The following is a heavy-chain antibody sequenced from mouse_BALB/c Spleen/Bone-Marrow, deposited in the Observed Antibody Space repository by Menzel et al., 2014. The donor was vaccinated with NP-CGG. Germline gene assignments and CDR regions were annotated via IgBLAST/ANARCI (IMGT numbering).Heavy chain of an antibody. J-gene: IGHJ3*01. CDR3: ARGDWDDVY. CDR1: GYTFTDYW. D-gene: IGHD4-1*01. Sequence: QVQLQQSGAELVMPGASVKMSCKASGYTFTDYWMHWVKQRPGQGLEWIGAIDTSDSYTSYNQKFKGKATLTVDESSGTAYMQLSSLTSEDSAVYYCARGDWDDVYWGRGPLVNVSA. V-gene: IGHV1-69*01. CDR2: IDTSDSYT.